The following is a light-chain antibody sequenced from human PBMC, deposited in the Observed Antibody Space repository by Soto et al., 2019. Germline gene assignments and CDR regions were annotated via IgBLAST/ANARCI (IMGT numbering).Light chain of an antibody. V-gene: IGKV3-20*01. CDR1: QSVSRGY. CDR3: QQPWT. CDR2: GAS. J-gene: IGKJ1*01. Sequence: EIVLTQSPGTLSLSPGERATLSCRASQSVSRGYLAWYQQKAGQAPRLLIYGASSRATGIPDRFSGSGAGTDFTITISRLEPENCAVYYCQQPWTFGQGTKVEIK.